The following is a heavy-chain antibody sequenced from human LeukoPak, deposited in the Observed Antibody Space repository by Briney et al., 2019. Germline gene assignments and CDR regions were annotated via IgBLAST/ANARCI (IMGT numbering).Heavy chain of an antibody. CDR2: ISSSSSYI. Sequence: GGSLRLSCAASGFTFSSYWMNWVRQAPGKGLEWVSSISSSSSYIYYADSVKGRFTISRDNAKNSLYLQMNSLRAEDTAVYYCARGSTVANYAFDIWGQGTMVTVSS. CDR3: ARGSTVANYAFDI. J-gene: IGHJ3*02. CDR1: GFTFSSYW. V-gene: IGHV3-21*01. D-gene: IGHD4-23*01.